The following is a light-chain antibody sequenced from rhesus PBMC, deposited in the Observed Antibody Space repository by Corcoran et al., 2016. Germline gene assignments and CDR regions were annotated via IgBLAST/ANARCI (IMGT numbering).Light chain of an antibody. CDR3: LQSSNWPWT. Sequence: EIVMTQSPATLALSPGERATLSCRASQSVSSYLAWYQQKPGQAPRLVIYGASGRATGIPYRFIGSGSGTGFTLTICSLEPEDVGVYFCLQSSNWPWTFGQGTKVEIK. J-gene: IGKJ1*01. V-gene: IGKV3-24*04. CDR1: QSVSSY. CDR2: GAS.